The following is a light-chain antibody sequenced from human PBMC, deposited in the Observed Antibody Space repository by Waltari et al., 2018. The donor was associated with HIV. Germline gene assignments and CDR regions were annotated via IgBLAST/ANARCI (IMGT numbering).Light chain of an antibody. Sequence: DIQMTQSPSSLSASVGDRVTITCRASQGISNSLAWYQQKPGKAPKLLFYAASRLESGVPSRFSGSGSGTDYTRTISSLQPEDFATYYCQQYYSTPPLTFGGGTKVEIK. J-gene: IGKJ4*01. CDR2: AAS. CDR1: QGISNS. CDR3: QQYYSTPPLT. V-gene: IGKV1-NL1*01.